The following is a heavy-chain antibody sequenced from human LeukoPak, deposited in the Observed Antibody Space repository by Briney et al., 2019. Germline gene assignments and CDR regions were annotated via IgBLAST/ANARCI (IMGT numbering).Heavy chain of an antibody. V-gene: IGHV3-43*02. J-gene: IGHJ4*02. Sequence: GGSLTLSCAASGFTFDDYAMRSVRHAPGEGLEWVSLISGDGGTTYSAESVKGRFTISRDNSKNSLYLQMNSLRTEDTALYYCARSLPDDFDYWGQGTLLTVSS. CDR1: GFTFDDYA. CDR2: ISGDGGTT. CDR3: ARSLPDDFDY.